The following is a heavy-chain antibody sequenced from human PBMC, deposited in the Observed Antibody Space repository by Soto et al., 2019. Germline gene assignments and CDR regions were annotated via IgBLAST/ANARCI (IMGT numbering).Heavy chain of an antibody. D-gene: IGHD2-21*02. J-gene: IGHJ4*02. CDR3: ARHRGPYCGGDCYLFDY. Sequence: QLQLQESGPGLVKPSETLSLSCTVSGGSITTNAYYWGWIRQSPGKGLEWIGSIYYNGGTYYNPSLKSRVTLSVDTSNNQFSLKLSSVTAADTAVYYCARHRGPYCGGDCYLFDYWGQGTLVTVSS. V-gene: IGHV4-39*01. CDR1: GGSITTNAYY. CDR2: IYYNGGT.